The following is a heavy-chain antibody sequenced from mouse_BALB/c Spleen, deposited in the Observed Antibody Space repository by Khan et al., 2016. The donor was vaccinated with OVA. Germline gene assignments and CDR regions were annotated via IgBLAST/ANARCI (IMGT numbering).Heavy chain of an antibody. CDR2: IDPFSGDT. D-gene: IGHD2-14*01. Sequence: EVQLQQSGPELMKPGASGKISCKASGYSFTTYSIHWVKQSHGKSLEWIGYIDPFSGDTTYNQKFKGMATLTVDKSSSTAYIHLSNLTSEDSAVYYWTRHGYVAWFTYWGQGTLVTVSA. CDR1: GYSFTTYS. CDR3: TRHGYVAWFTY. V-gene: IGHV1S135*01. J-gene: IGHJ3*01.